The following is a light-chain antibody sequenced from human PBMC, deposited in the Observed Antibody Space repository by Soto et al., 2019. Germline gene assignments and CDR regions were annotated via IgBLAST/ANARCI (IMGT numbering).Light chain of an antibody. CDR3: QQSYSTPLT. CDR1: QSIDSY. Sequence: DSQMTQSPSSLSASVGDRVTITCRASQSIDSYLNWYQQKPGKAPKLLIFGVSTLESGVPSRFSGSGSGTEFTLTISSLQPDDFATYYCQQSYSTPLTFGGGTKVDIK. V-gene: IGKV1-39*01. J-gene: IGKJ4*01. CDR2: GVS.